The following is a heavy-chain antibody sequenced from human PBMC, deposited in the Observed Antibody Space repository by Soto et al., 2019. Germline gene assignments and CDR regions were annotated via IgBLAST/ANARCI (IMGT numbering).Heavy chain of an antibody. D-gene: IGHD6-6*01. V-gene: IGHV4-34*01. J-gene: IGHJ4*02. CDR3: ARAPKVSGSAQTRPDF. CDR1: IGSLSGYY. Sequence: PSETLSLTCSLYIGSLSGYYGSWIRQPPGKGLEWIGEISPSGTTNYSPSLKSRVSISVDTSKNQFSLNLTPLTAADTAVYYCARAPKVSGSAQTRPDFWGQGSLVTVSS. CDR2: ISPSGTT.